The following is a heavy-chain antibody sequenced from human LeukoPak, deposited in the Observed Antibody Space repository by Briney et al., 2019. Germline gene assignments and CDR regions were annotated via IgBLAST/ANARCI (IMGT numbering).Heavy chain of an antibody. V-gene: IGHV1-18*01. CDR2: ISAYSGNT. J-gene: IGHJ5*02. D-gene: IGHD3-9*01. Sequence: ASVKVSCKASGYTFTSYGISWVRQAPGQGLEWMGWISAYSGNTNYAQKLQGRVTMTTGTSTSTAYMELRSLRSDDTAVYYCARDPVSTYDILTGYPNWFDPWGQGTLVTVSS. CDR1: GYTFTSYG. CDR3: ARDPVSTYDILTGYPNWFDP.